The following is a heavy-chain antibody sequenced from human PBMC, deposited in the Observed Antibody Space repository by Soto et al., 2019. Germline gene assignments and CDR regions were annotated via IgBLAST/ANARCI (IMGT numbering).Heavy chain of an antibody. CDR2: ISGSGGST. D-gene: IGHD6-19*01. CDR3: AKGGARDQWLVSVYYYYGMDV. J-gene: IGHJ6*02. CDR1: GFTFSSYA. V-gene: IGHV3-23*01. Sequence: GGSLRLSCAASGFTFSSYAMSWVRQAPGKGLEWVSAISGSGGSTYYADSVKGRFTISRDNSKNTLYLQMNSLRAEDTAVYYCAKGGARDQWLVSVYYYYGMDVWGQGTTVTVSS.